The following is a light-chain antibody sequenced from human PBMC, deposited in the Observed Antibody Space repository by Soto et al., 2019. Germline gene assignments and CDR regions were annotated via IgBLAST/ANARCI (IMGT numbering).Light chain of an antibody. CDR1: QSVANN. CDR2: DAS. J-gene: IGKJ5*01. V-gene: IGKV3-11*01. Sequence: ERVMTQSPATMSVSPGERATLSCRASQSVANNLAWYQQKPGQAPRLLIYDASNRATDIPARFSGSGSGTDFTLTISSLEPEDFAVYYCQQRSNWPPFTFGQGTRLEIK. CDR3: QQRSNWPPFT.